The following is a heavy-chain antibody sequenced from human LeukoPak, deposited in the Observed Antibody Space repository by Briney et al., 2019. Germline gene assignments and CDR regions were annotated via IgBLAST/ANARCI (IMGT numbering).Heavy chain of an antibody. J-gene: IGHJ4*02. Sequence: GGSLRLSCAASGFTFSSYAMSWVRQAPGKGLEWVSAISGSGGSTYYADSVKGRFTISRDNSKNTLYLQMDSLRAEDTAVYYCAKVDFSTVTTGFDYWGQGTLVTVSS. CDR2: ISGSGGST. V-gene: IGHV3-23*01. CDR1: GFTFSSYA. D-gene: IGHD4-17*01. CDR3: AKVDFSTVTTGFDY.